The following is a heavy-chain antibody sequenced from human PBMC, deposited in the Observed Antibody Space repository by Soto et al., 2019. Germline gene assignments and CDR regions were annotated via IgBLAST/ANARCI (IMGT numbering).Heavy chain of an antibody. D-gene: IGHD4-17*01. CDR3: TRVLYGDQNYYFDY. CDR2: IRSKAYGGTT. CDR1: GFTFGDYA. J-gene: IGHJ4*02. V-gene: IGHV3-49*03. Sequence: GGSLRLSCTASGFTFGDYAMSWFRQAPGKGLEWVGFIRSKAYGGTTEYAASVKGRFTISRDDSKSIAYLQMNSLKTEDTAVYYCTRVLYGDQNYYFDYWGQGTLVTVSS.